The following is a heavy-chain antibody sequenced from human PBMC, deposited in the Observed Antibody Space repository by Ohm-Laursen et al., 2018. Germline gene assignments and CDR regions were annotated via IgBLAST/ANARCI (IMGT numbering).Heavy chain of an antibody. CDR1: GYSISSGYF. J-gene: IGHJ5*02. CDR3: ARGLWWFDP. Sequence: GTLSLTCAVSGYSISSGYFWGWIRQPPGKGLEWIGTIYHSGSTYYNPSLKSRVTISVDTYKNQFSLKLSSVTAADTALYYCARGLWWFDPWGQGTLVTVSS. V-gene: IGHV4-38-2*01. CDR2: IYHSGST.